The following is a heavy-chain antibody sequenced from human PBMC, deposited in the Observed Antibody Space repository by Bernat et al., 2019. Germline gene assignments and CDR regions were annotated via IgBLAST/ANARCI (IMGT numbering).Heavy chain of an antibody. CDR2: ITGGGGST. D-gene: IGHD6-13*01. V-gene: IGHV3-23*01. CDR1: GFTLSNYA. Sequence: EVQLLESGGGSIQPGGSLRLSCAASGFTLSNYAMSWVRQAPGKGLEWVSVITGGGGSTNYADSVKGRFTISRDNSKNTLYLQMNSLRAEDTAVYYCANQPAAAKGFYFDYWGQGTLVTVSS. J-gene: IGHJ4*02. CDR3: ANQPAAAKGFYFDY.